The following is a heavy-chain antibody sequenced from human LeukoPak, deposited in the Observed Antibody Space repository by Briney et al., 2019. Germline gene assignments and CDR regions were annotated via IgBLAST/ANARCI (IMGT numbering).Heavy chain of an antibody. CDR1: GFSFSTYA. Sequence: PGGSLRLSCAASGFSFSTYAMSWVRQAPGKGLEWVSSISGSGSTYYADSVKGRFTISRDNSKNTLHLQMNSLRVEDTAIYHCVKACGVFDPWAQGTLVTVSS. J-gene: IGHJ5*02. V-gene: IGHV3-23*01. CDR2: ISGSGST. D-gene: IGHD3-16*01. CDR3: VKACGVFDP.